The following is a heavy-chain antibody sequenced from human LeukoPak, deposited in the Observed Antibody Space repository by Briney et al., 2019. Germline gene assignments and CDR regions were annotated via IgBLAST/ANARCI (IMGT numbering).Heavy chain of an antibody. D-gene: IGHD2-2*01. V-gene: IGHV4-39*01. CDR3: ARGTEVPAAHYYYYYYMDV. CDR2: IYYSGST. Sequence: SETLSLTCTVSGGSISSSSYYWGWIRQPPGKGLEWIGSIYYSGSTYYNPSLKSRVTISVDTSKNQFSLKLSSVTAADTAVYYCARGTEVPAAHYYYYYYMDVWGKGTTVTVSS. CDR1: GGSISSSSYY. J-gene: IGHJ6*03.